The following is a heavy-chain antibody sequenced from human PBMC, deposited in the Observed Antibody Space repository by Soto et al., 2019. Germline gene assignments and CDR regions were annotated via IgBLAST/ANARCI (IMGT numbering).Heavy chain of an antibody. CDR1: GFSLTTSGVG. V-gene: IGHV2-5*02. D-gene: IGHD3-3*01. J-gene: IGHJ4*02. CDR2: IYWDDDK. CDR3: AHRVLRTVFGLVTTTAIYFDL. Sequence: QITLNESGPTVVRPTETLTLTCRSSGFSLTTSGVGVGWIRQSPGKAPEWLALIYWDDDKRYSASLKSRLTITKDTSKNQVVLTVSDLDPTDTATYYCAHRVLRTVFGLVTTTAIYFDLWGQGTPVAVSS.